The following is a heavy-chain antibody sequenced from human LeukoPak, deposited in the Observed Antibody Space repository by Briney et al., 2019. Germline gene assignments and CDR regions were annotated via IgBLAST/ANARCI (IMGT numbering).Heavy chain of an antibody. Sequence: SVKVSCKASGGTFSSYAISWARKAPGQGLEWMGGIIPIFGTANYAQKFQGRVTITTDESTSTAYMELSSLRSEDTTVYYCARASSQFGAFYYYMDVWGKGTTVTVSS. CDR3: ARASSQFGAFYYYMDV. J-gene: IGHJ6*03. CDR1: GGTFSSYA. V-gene: IGHV1-69*05. CDR2: IIPIFGTA. D-gene: IGHD3-10*01.